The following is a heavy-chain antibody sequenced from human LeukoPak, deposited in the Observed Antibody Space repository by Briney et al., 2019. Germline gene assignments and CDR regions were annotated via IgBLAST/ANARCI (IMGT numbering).Heavy chain of an antibody. CDR3: ATRKLGNDY. CDR1: GGSVSNYY. Sequence: SETLSLTCTVSGGSVSNYYWSWTRQSPGKGLEWIGYIYYTETSYDPSLKSRVTISADTSKNQFSLKLYSVTAADTAVYYCATRKLGNDYWGQGTLVTVSS. CDR2: IYYTET. D-gene: IGHD7-27*01. J-gene: IGHJ4*02. V-gene: IGHV4-59*02.